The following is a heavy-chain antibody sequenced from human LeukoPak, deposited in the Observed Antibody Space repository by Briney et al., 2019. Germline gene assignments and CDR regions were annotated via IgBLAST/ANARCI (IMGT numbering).Heavy chain of an antibody. J-gene: IGHJ4*02. CDR2: IKEDGSDK. V-gene: IGHV3-7*04. Sequence: GGSLRLSCAASGFTFSSYWTSWVRQAPGKGLEWVANIKEDGSDKKYVDSVKGRFTTSRDNAKNSLYLQMNSLRAEDTAVYYCARMRDGYMGRYYFDYWGQGTLVTVSS. CDR3: ARMRDGYMGRYYFDY. D-gene: IGHD5-24*01. CDR1: GFTFSSYW.